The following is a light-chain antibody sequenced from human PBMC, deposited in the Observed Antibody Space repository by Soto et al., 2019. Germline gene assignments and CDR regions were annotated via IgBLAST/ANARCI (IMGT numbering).Light chain of an antibody. J-gene: IGKJ1*01. CDR3: QQYGNSRT. CDR1: QNVNSN. CDR2: GAS. Sequence: EFVLTHAPSTLSWSPVEGGTRSCRASQNVNSNLAWYQQKPGQAPRLLIYGASSRATGIPDRFSGSGSGTDFTLTISRLEPEDFAVYYCQQYGNSRTFGQGTKVDIK. V-gene: IGKV3-20*01.